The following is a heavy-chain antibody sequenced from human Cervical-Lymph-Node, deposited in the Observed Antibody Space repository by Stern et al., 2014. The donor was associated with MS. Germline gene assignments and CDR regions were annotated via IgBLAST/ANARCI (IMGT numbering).Heavy chain of an antibody. V-gene: IGHV3-74*02. Sequence: EVQLVQSGGGLVQPGGSLRLSCAASGFTFSSYWMHWVRQPPGKGLVWVSRINSDGSSTSYADSVKGRFTISRDNAKNTLYLQMNSLRDEDTAVYYCARVRSSGPEVVAYWGQGTLVTVSS. D-gene: IGHD2-15*01. CDR1: GFTFSSYW. CDR3: ARVRSSGPEVVAY. J-gene: IGHJ4*02. CDR2: INSDGSST.